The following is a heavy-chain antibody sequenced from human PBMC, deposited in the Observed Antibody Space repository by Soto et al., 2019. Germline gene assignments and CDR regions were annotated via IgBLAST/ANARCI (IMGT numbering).Heavy chain of an antibody. D-gene: IGHD2-15*01. CDR1: GYTFTSYA. CDR3: ARAQYCSGGSCYRGHGMDV. V-gene: IGHV1-3*01. J-gene: IGHJ6*02. Sequence: QVQLVQSGAEVKKPGASVKVSCKASGYTFTSYAMHWVRQAPGQRLEWMGWINAGNGNTKYSQKFQGRVTITRDTYASTAYMELSSLRSEDTAVYYCARAQYCSGGSCYRGHGMDVWGQGTTVTVSS. CDR2: INAGNGNT.